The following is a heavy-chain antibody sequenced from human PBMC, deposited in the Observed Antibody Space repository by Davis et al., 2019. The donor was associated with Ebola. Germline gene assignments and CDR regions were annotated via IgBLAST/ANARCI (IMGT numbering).Heavy chain of an antibody. Sequence: GESLKISCKGSGYDFTSSWIAWVRLMPGKGLEWMGFIFPDDSDATYSPSFQGQVTFSVDKSIRTAYLHWNSLKASDTATYYCARQGTTSWDSWGQGTLVTVSS. D-gene: IGHD2-2*01. CDR1: GYDFTSSW. V-gene: IGHV5-51*01. J-gene: IGHJ4*02. CDR3: ARQGTTSWDS. CDR2: IFPDDSDA.